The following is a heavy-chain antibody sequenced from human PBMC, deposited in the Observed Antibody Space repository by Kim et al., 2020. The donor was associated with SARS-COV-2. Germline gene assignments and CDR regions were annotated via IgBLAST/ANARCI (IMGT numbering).Heavy chain of an antibody. CDR3: ARVSVVVAATPFDAFDI. J-gene: IGHJ3*02. V-gene: IGHV1-18*01. CDR1: GYTFTSYG. D-gene: IGHD2-15*01. Sequence: ASVKVSCKASGYTFTSYGISWVRQAPGQGLEWMGWISAYNSNTNYAQKLQGRVTMTTDTSTSTAYMELRSLRSDDTAVYYCARVSVVVAATPFDAFDIWGQGTMVTVSS. CDR2: ISAYNSNT.